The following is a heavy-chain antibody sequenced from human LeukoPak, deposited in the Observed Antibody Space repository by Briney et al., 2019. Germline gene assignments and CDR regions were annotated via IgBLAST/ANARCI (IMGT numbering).Heavy chain of an antibody. J-gene: IGHJ5*02. Sequence: ASVKVSCKASGYTFTSYDINWVRQATGQGLEWMGWMNPNSGNTGYAQKFQGRVTITRNTSISTAYMELRSLRSDDTAVYYCARVKGDIVVVPAATAPAGWFDPWGQGTLVTVSS. CDR1: GYTFTSYD. CDR3: ARVKGDIVVVPAATAPAGWFDP. CDR2: MNPNSGNT. D-gene: IGHD2-2*01. V-gene: IGHV1-8*03.